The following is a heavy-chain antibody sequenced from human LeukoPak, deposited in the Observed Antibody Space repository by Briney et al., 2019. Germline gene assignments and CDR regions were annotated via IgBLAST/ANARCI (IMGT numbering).Heavy chain of an antibody. CDR2: FDPEDGET. Sequence: ASVKVSCKVSGYTLTELSMHWVRQAPGKGLEWMGGFDPEDGETIYAQKFQGRVTMTEDTSTDTAYMELSSLRSEDTAVYYSATVRGMITFGGVIPYYFDYWGQGTLVTVSS. CDR1: GYTLTELS. D-gene: IGHD3-16*02. J-gene: IGHJ4*02. V-gene: IGHV1-24*01. CDR3: ATVRGMITFGGVIPYYFDY.